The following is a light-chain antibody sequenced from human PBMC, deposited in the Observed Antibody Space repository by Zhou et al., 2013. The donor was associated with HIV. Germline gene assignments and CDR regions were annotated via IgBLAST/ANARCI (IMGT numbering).Light chain of an antibody. CDR2: AAS. CDR3: QQYDTYPIT. CDR1: QSITSN. V-gene: IGKV1-39*01. Sequence: DIQMTQSPSSLSASVGDSVTITCRASQSITSNLNWYQKKAGKAPKLLIYAASSLQSGVPSRFSGSGSGTEFTFTIGSLQTEDIATYYCQQYDTYPITFGGGTKVEIK. J-gene: IGKJ4*01.